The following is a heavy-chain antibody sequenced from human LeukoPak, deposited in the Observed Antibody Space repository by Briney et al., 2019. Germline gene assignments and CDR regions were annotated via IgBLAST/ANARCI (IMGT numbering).Heavy chain of an antibody. D-gene: IGHD3-10*01. CDR3: ARVGPHYYGSGSPGYYGMDV. J-gene: IGHJ6*02. CDR1: GFTFSSYW. CDR2: IKQDRSEK. V-gene: IGHV3-7*01. Sequence: GGPLRLSCAASGFTFSSYWMSCVRQAPGKGLEWVANIKQDRSEKYYVDSVKGRFTISRDNAKNSLYLQMNSLRAEDTAVYYCARVGPHYYGSGSPGYYGMDVWGQGTTVTVSS.